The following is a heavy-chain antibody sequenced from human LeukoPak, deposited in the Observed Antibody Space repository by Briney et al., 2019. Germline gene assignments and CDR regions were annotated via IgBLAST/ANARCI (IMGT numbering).Heavy chain of an antibody. CDR3: ATALPNYDSSGYYWDRFDI. Sequence: ASVKVSCKASGYTFTSYGISWVRQAPGQGLEWMGWISAYNGNTNYAQKLQGRVTMTEDTSTDTAYMELSSLRSEDTAVYYCATALPNYDSSGYYWDRFDIWGQGTMVTVSS. D-gene: IGHD3-22*01. CDR1: GYTFTSYG. J-gene: IGHJ3*02. CDR2: ISAYNGNT. V-gene: IGHV1-18*01.